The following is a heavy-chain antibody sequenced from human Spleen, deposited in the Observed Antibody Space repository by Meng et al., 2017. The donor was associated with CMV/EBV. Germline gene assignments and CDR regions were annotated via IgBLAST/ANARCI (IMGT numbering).Heavy chain of an antibody. CDR2: IHPGDSET. Sequence: GGSLRLSCKGSGYTFTSFWIGWVRQKPGKGLEWMGVIHPGDSETTYSPSFEGQVTISADNSISTAYLQWSSLRASDSAMYYCARHLKPGGSALNSLDIWGQGTMVTVSS. V-gene: IGHV5-51*01. D-gene: IGHD1-26*01. J-gene: IGHJ3*02. CDR1: GYTFTSFW. CDR3: ARHLKPGGSALNSLDI.